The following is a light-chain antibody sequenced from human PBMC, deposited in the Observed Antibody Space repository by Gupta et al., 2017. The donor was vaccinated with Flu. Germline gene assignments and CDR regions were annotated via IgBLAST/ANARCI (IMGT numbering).Light chain of an antibody. J-gene: IGKJ1*01. CDR2: WAS. CDR3: QQYYSTSVT. V-gene: IGKV4-1*01. Sequence: DIVMTQSTDSLAVSLGERATINCKYSQSVLYSSNNKNYLAWFQQKPGQPPKLLIYWASTRESGVPDRFSGSGSGTDFTLTISSLHAEYVAVYYCQQYYSTSVTFGQWTKVEIK. CDR1: QSVLYSSNNKNY.